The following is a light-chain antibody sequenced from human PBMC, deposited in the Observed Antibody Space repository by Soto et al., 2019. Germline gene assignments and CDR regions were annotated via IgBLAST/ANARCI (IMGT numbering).Light chain of an antibody. CDR1: SSNFGAGYD. CDR3: PSYDSSLSGSV. Sequence: QSVLTQPPSVSGAPGQGVSISCTGSSSNFGAGYDVHWYQQVPGTAPRLLIYGNTIRPSGVPDRFSGSKSGTTASLAINGIQAEDEADYYCPSYDSSLSGSVFGGGTKVTVL. V-gene: IGLV1-40*01. CDR2: GNT. J-gene: IGLJ2*01.